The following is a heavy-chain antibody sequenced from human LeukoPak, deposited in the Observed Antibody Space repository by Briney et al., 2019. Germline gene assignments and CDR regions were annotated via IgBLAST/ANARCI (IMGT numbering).Heavy chain of an antibody. J-gene: IGHJ4*02. V-gene: IGHV3-66*01. CDR2: IYSGGST. CDR3: ARSIAVAGYWGDFDY. Sequence: GGSLRLSCAASGFTFSSYAMSWVRQAPGKGLEWVSVIYSGGSTYYADSVKGRFTISRDNSKNTLYLQMNSLRAEDTAVYYCARSIAVAGYWGDFDYWGQGTLVTVSS. CDR1: GFTFSSYA. D-gene: IGHD6-19*01.